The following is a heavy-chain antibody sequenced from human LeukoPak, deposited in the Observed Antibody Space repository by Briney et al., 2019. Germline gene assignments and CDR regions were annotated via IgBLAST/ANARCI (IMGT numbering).Heavy chain of an antibody. J-gene: IGHJ4*02. D-gene: IGHD6-19*01. CDR2: ISWNSGSI. Sequence: PGRSQRLSCAGSGFIFNNYAMHWVRQPPGKGLEWVSGISWNSGSIDYADSVKGRFTISRDNAKNSLYLRMNSLRVEDTAFYYCAKDNRRHYTSGPNPDSLHWGQGTLVTVSA. V-gene: IGHV3-9*01. CDR1: GFIFNNYA. CDR3: AKDNRRHYTSGPNPDSLH.